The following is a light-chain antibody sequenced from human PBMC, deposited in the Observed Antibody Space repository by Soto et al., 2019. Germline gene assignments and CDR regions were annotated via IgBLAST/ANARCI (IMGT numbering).Light chain of an antibody. V-gene: IGKV1-6*01. CDR2: GAS. CDR1: QDIRND. CDR3: LQDYNHPFT. Sequence: AIQMTQSPSSLSASVGDRVTITCRASQDIRNDLGWFQHKPGKAPRLLIYGASSLQSGVPSRFSGSGSGTDFTLTISSLQPEDFATYYCLQDYNHPFTFGQGTKLEIK. J-gene: IGKJ2*01.